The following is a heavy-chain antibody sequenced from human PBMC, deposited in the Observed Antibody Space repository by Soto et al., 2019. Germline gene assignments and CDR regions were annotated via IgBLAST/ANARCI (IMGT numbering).Heavy chain of an antibody. CDR1: GVSIRSHHW. V-gene: IGHV4-4*02. Sequence: QVQLQESGPGLVKPSGTLSLTCAVSGVSIRSHHWWSWVRQTPGKGLEWIAEIYHGGGTNYNPSLKSRVTISTDESKHQLSLKVNSVSAADTAIYSWVQQTISYTLDVWGQGTTVTVSS. D-gene: IGHD1-1*01. CDR2: IYHGGGT. J-gene: IGHJ6*02. CDR3: VQQTISYTLDV.